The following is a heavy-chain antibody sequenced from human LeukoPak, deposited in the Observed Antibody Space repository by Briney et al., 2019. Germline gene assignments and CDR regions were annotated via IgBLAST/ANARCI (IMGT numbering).Heavy chain of an antibody. CDR3: ARDNYYEGAFDV. CDR2: VYYSGST. V-gene: IGHV4-61*01. CDR1: GGSVSSGSYY. J-gene: IGHJ3*01. Sequence: SETLSLTCTISGGSVSSGSYYWSWIRQPPGRGLEWIGYVYYSGSTNYNPSLKSRVTISLDASKNQFSLKLSSVTAADTAVYYCARDNYYEGAFDVWGQGTMVTVSS. D-gene: IGHD3-22*01.